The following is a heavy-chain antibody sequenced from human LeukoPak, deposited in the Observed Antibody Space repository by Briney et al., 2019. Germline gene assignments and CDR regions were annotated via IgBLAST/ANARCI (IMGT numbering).Heavy chain of an antibody. D-gene: IGHD3-10*01. J-gene: IGHJ4*02. CDR2: MNPNSGNT. Sequence: GASVKVSCKASGYTFTSYDINWVRQATGQGLEWMGWMNPNSGNTGYAQKFQGRVTMTRNTSISTAYMELSSLRSEDTAVYYCARGYQGYLWFGESYQNFDYWGQGTLVTVSS. V-gene: IGHV1-8*01. CDR3: ARGYQGYLWFGESYQNFDY. CDR1: GYTFTSYD.